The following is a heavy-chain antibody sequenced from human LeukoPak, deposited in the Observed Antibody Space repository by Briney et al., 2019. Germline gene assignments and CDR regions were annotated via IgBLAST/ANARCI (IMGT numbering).Heavy chain of an antibody. J-gene: IGHJ4*02. V-gene: IGHV3-23*01. CDR1: GFTVSSNY. CDR3: ARPTMTAVTLGLAY. CDR2: ISGSGANT. D-gene: IGHD4-17*01. Sequence: RPGGSLRLSCAASGFTVSSNYMSWVRQAPGKGLEWVSTISGSGANTFYADSVKGRFTVSRDNSENTLYLQMNSLRADDTALYYCARPTMTAVTLGLAYWGQGVLVTVSP.